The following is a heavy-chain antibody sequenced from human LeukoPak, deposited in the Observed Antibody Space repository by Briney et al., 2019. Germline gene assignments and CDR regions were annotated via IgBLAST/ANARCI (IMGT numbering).Heavy chain of an antibody. CDR2: MNPNSGNT. CDR3: ARDYYDSSGYYSGEDY. Sequence: GASVKVSCKASGYTFTSYGISWVRQAPGQGLEWMGWMNPNSGNTGYAQKFQGRVTMTRNTSISTAYMELSSLRSEDTAVYYCARDYYDSSGYYSGEDYWGQGTLVTVSS. D-gene: IGHD3-22*01. V-gene: IGHV1-8*02. J-gene: IGHJ4*02. CDR1: GYTFTSYG.